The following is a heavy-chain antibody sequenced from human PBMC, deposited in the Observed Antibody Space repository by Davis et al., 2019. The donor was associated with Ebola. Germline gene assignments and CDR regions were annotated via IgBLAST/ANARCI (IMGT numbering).Heavy chain of an antibody. V-gene: IGHV4-34*01. CDR3: ARVGVDIVATIYYYYYGMDV. J-gene: IGHJ6*02. Sequence: MPSETLSLTCAVYGGSFSGYYWSWIRQPPGKGLEWIGEINHSGSTNYNPSLKSRVTISVDTSKNQFSLKLSPVTAADTAVYYCARVGVDIVATIYYYYYGMDVWGQGTTVTVSS. CDR1: GGSFSGYY. D-gene: IGHD5-12*01. CDR2: INHSGST.